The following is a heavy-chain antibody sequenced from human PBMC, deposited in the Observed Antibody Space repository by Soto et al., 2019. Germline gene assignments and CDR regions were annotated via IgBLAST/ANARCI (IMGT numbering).Heavy chain of an antibody. V-gene: IGHV3-30*18. CDR3: AKDRGSYDIWSGTQRYYAMDV. Sequence: QGQLVESGGGVVQPGTSLRLSCAASGFIFSRNGMHWVRQAPGKGLEWVAFTSYDGSNTYYADSVKGRFTISRDNPKNTLFLQMNSLRPDATAIDFCAKDRGSYDIWSGTQRYYAMDVGGQGATVTVYS. D-gene: IGHD3-3*01. CDR1: GFIFSRNG. CDR2: TSYDGSNT. J-gene: IGHJ6*02.